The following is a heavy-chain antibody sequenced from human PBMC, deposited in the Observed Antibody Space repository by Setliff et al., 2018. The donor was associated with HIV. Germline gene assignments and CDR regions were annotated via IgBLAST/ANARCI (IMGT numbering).Heavy chain of an antibody. Sequence: PGGSLRLSCAASGFTFSSYAMSWVRQAPGRGLEWVSAISGSGGSTYYADSVKGRFTISRDNAKNSLYLQMNSLRAEDTAMHYCAREDYNNYWEYWYFDLWGRGTLVTVSS. CDR2: ISGSGGST. D-gene: IGHD4-4*01. CDR1: GFTFSSYA. CDR3: AREDYNNYWEYWYFDL. V-gene: IGHV3-23*01. J-gene: IGHJ2*01.